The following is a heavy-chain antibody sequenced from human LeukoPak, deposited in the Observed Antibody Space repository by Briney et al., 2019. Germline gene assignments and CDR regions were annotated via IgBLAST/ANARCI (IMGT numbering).Heavy chain of an antibody. CDR3: ARNSAEYSSSWYPGGGLDY. Sequence: GASVKVSRKASGYTFTGYYMHWVRQAPGQGLEWMGWINPNSGGTNYAQKFQGRVAMTRDTSISTAYMELSRLRSDDTAVYYCARNSAEYSSSWYPGGGLDYWGQGTLVTVSS. D-gene: IGHD6-13*01. V-gene: IGHV1-2*02. CDR1: GYTFTGYY. J-gene: IGHJ4*02. CDR2: INPNSGGT.